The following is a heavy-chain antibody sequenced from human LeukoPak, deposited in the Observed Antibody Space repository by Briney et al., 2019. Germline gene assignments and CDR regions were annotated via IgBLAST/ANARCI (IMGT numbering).Heavy chain of an antibody. CDR3: ASEPGYTMVRGVIPY. J-gene: IGHJ4*02. V-gene: IGHV4-39*07. Sequence: SETLSLTCTVSGGSISSSSYYWGWIRQPPGKGLEWIGSIYYSGSTYYNPSLKSRVTISVDKSKNQFSLKLSSVTAADTAVYYCASEPGYTMVRGVIPYWGQGTLVTVSS. D-gene: IGHD3-10*01. CDR1: GGSISSSSYY. CDR2: IYYSGST.